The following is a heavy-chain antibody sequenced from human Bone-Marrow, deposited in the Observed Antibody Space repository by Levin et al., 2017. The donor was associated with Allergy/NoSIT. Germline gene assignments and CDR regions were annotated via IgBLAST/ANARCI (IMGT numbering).Heavy chain of an antibody. CDR2: ISAHNGNT. D-gene: IGHD3-10*01. V-gene: IGHV1-18*01. Sequence: ASVKVSCKASGYTFTSFGINWVRQAPGQGLEWMGWISAHNGNTYFAQKFQGRVTMTTDTSTSTAYMELRSLRSDDTAVYYCAAFITLFRGVPKSDVDDWGQGTLVTVYS. CDR3: AAFITLFRGVPKSDVDD. J-gene: IGHJ4*02. CDR1: GYTFTSFG.